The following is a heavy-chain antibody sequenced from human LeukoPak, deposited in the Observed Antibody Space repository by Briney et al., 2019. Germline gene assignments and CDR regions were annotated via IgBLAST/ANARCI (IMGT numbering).Heavy chain of an antibody. CDR2: IIPIFGTA. Sequence: ASVKVSCKASGGTFSSYAISWGRQAPGQGLEWMGGIIPIFGTANYAQKLQGRVTMTTDTSTSTAYMELRSLRSDDTAVYYCARDLIAVALPADYWGQGTLVTVSS. D-gene: IGHD6-19*01. CDR3: ARDLIAVALPADY. V-gene: IGHV1-69*05. CDR1: GGTFSSYA. J-gene: IGHJ4*02.